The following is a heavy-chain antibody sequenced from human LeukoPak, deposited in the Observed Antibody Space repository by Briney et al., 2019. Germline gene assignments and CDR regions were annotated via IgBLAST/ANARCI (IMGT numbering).Heavy chain of an antibody. CDR3: ARDPPFLGPQLLWFGAPDAFDI. D-gene: IGHD3-10*01. CDR2: ISAYNGNT. CDR1: GYTFTSYG. V-gene: IGHV1-18*01. Sequence: ASVKVSCKASGYTFTSYGISWVRQAPGQGLEWMGWISAYNGNTNYAQKLQGRVTMTTDTSTSTAYMELRSLRSDDTAVYYCARDPPFLGPQLLWFGAPDAFDIWAQGTMVTVSS. J-gene: IGHJ3*02.